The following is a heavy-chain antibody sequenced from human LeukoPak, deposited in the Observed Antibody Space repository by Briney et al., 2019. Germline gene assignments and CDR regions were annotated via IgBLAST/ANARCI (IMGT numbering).Heavy chain of an antibody. CDR3: TGSFGELTFFDY. V-gene: IGHV3-49*04. CDR1: GFTFGDYG. CDR2: IRSKAYGGTT. D-gene: IGHD3-10*01. J-gene: IGHJ4*02. Sequence: GRSLRLSCTTSGFTFGDYGMSWVRQAPGKGLEWVGFIRSKAYGGTTENAASVKGRFTISRDDSKSIAYLQMNSLKTEDTAVYYCTGSFGELTFFDYWGRGTLVTVSS.